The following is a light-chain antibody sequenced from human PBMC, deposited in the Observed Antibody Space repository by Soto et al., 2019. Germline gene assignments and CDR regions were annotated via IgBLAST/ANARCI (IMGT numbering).Light chain of an antibody. CDR1: XXXVGGYYY. V-gene: IGLV2-11*01. J-gene: IGLJ2*01. CDR3: CSYAGSYTVV. Sequence: QSALTQPRSVSGSPXXXVTISCTXXXXXVGGYYYVSWYQQHPGKAPKLMIYDVSKRPSGVPDRFSGSKSGNTASLTISGLQAEDEADYYCCSYAGSYTVVFGGGTKLTVL. CDR2: DVS.